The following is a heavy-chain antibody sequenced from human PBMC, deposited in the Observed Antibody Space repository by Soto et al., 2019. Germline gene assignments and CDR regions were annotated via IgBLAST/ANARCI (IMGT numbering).Heavy chain of an antibody. Sequence: QVQLVQSGAEVKKPGASVKVSCKASGYTFTSYGISWVRQAPGQGLEWMGWISAYNGNTNYAQKLHGRVTMHRDTSTSTAYMELRTVRSDDTAVYHCASSVRLSRRRCYWFHLWGQGTLVTVFS. CDR2: ISAYNGNT. J-gene: IGHJ5*02. D-gene: IGHD3-10*01. CDR1: GYTFTSYG. CDR3: ASSVRLSRRRCYWFHL. V-gene: IGHV1-18*01.